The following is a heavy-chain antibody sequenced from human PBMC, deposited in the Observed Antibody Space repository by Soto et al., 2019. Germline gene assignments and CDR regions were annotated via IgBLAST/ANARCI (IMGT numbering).Heavy chain of an antibody. CDR3: ARDSLRGYSYGGFDY. V-gene: IGHV4-59*01. D-gene: IGHD5-18*01. CDR2: IFYSGST. J-gene: IGHJ4*02. Sequence: SETLSLTCTVSGGSISSYYWSWIRQPPGKVLEWIGYIFYSGSTNYNPSLKSRVTISVDTFKNQFSLKLSSVTAADTAVYYCARDSLRGYSYGGFDYWGQGTLVTVSS. CDR1: GGSISSYY.